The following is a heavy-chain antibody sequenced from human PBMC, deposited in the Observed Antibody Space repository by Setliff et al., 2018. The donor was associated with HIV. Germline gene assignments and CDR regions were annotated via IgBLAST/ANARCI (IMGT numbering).Heavy chain of an antibody. CDR1: GGSLTNYY. D-gene: IGHD3-9*01. J-gene: IGHJ4*02. CDR3: ARGRDYDILTGYFDY. Sequence: PSETLSLTCAVYGGSLTNYYWTWIRQPPGKGLEWIGEIYHSGTTNYNPSLKSRVTISVDTSKNQFSLKLSSVTAADTAVYYCARGRDYDILTGYFDYWGQGTLVTFSS. CDR2: IYHSGTT. V-gene: IGHV4-34*01.